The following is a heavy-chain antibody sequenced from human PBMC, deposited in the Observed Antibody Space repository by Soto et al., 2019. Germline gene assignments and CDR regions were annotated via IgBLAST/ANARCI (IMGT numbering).Heavy chain of an antibody. J-gene: IGHJ2*01. D-gene: IGHD3-22*01. CDR1: GFSLSTNRVA. V-gene: IGHV2-5*02. Sequence: QITLKESGPTLVKPTQTLTLTCSFSGFSLSTNRVAVAWIRQPPGKALEFLALKYWDDDRRYSPSLKTRLSITKDTSKHQVVLKMTNMDPADTATYFCARTPYDSADYKRVAWSFDFWGPGTLVTVSS. CDR2: KYWDDDR. CDR3: ARTPYDSADYKRVAWSFDF.